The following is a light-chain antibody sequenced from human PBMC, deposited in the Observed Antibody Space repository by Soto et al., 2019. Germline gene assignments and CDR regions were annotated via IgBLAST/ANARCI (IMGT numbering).Light chain of an antibody. CDR2: AAS. CDR3: QQYGSSPIT. Sequence: EIVLTQSPATLSLSPGERATLSCRASQSVGSSLAWYQQKLGQAPRLLIYAASDRATGIPGRFSGSGSGTDFTLITSSLEPEDFALYYCQQYGSSPITFGQGTRMASK. V-gene: IGKV3-11*01. CDR1: QSVGSS. J-gene: IGKJ5*01.